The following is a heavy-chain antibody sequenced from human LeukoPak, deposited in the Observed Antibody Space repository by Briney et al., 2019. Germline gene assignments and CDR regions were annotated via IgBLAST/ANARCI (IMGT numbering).Heavy chain of an antibody. J-gene: IGHJ4*02. V-gene: IGHV4-39*07. CDR2: IYYSGST. CDR1: GGSISSSSYY. D-gene: IGHD4-17*01. Sequence: SDTLSLTCTVSGGSISSSSYYWGWIRQPPGKGLEWIGSIYYSGSTYYNPSLKSRVTISVDTSKNQFSLKLSSVTAADTAVYYCARVDYRDYSKDFGYWGQGTLVTVSS. CDR3: ARVDYRDYSKDFGY.